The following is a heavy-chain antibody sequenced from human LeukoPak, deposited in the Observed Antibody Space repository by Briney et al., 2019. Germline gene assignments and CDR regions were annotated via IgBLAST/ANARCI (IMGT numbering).Heavy chain of an antibody. CDR3: AKSLYYDSSGYIGD. V-gene: IGHV3-23*01. D-gene: IGHD3-22*01. CDR2: ISGSGGST. CDR1: GFTFSSYA. J-gene: IGHJ4*02. Sequence: GGSLRLSCAASGFTFSSYAMSWVRQAPGKGLEWVSAISGSGGSTYYADSVKGRFTISRDNSKNTLYLQMNSLRAEDTAVYYCAKSLYYDSSGYIGDWGQGTLVTVSS.